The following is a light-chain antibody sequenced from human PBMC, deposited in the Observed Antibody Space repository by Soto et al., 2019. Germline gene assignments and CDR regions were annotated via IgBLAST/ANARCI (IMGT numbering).Light chain of an antibody. CDR2: GAS. CDR3: QKYDIWPPT. V-gene: IGKV3-15*01. CDR1: QGVSSN. J-gene: IGKJ1*01. Sequence: EIVNRQSPGILSVSLVDRAILSIRASQGVSSNLAWFQQKPGQTPRLLFNGASTRATGIPARFTGSGSGTEFILTISSLQSEDFAVYYCQKYDIWPPTFGQGTKVDIK.